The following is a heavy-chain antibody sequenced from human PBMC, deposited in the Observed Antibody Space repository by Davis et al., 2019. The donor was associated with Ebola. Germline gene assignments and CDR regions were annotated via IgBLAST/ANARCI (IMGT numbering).Heavy chain of an antibody. Sequence: MPSETLSLTCTVSGGSISGYQWAWIRQPPGKGLDYVGHIFNSGTASYNSALKSRVTISLDKSSNQFSLKLNSVTAADTAIYFCARDHMGSRDNWGQGTLVTVSS. CDR2: IFNSGTA. D-gene: IGHD1-26*01. CDR3: ARDHMGSRDN. CDR1: GGSISGYQ. J-gene: IGHJ4*02. V-gene: IGHV4-59*01.